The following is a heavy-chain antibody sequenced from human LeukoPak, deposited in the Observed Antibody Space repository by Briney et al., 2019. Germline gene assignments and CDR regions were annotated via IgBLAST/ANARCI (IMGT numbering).Heavy chain of an antibody. CDR2: ISGNGVST. J-gene: IGHJ4*02. V-gene: IGHV3-23*01. Sequence: GGSLRLSCAASGFTFSNYVASWVRQAPGKGLEWVSVISGNGVSTNYADSVKGRFTISRDNSKNTVFLQMNSLRAEDTAVYYCAKSYGDYLGYFDSWGQGTLVTVSS. D-gene: IGHD4-17*01. CDR3: AKSYGDYLGYFDS. CDR1: GFTFSNYV.